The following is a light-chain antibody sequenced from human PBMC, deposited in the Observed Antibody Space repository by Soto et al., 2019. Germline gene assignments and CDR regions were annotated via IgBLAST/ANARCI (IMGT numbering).Light chain of an antibody. V-gene: IGLV2-11*01. CDR3: CTYAGSYTHYV. CDR2: DVS. J-gene: IGLJ1*01. CDR1: SSDVGGYNY. Sequence: QSALTQPRSVSGSPGQSITISCTGTSSDVGGYNYVSWYRQHPGKAPKLMIYDVSKRPSGVPDRFFGSKSGNTTSLTISGLQGDDEADYYCCTYAGSYTHYVFGTGTKLTVL.